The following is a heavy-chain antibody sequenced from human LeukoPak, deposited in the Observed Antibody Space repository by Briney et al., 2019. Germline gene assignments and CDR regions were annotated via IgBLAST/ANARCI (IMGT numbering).Heavy chain of an antibody. CDR2: IYYSGFT. V-gene: IGHV4-39*01. CDR1: GGSISNTDRY. Sequence: SETLSLTCSVFGGSISNTDRYWGWVRQPPEKGLEWIGSIYYSGFTYYNPSLKSRVTISVDTSKNQFSLKLSSVTAADTAVYYCARGHYDFWSGYSPNDAFDIWGQGTMVTVSS. J-gene: IGHJ3*02. D-gene: IGHD3-3*01. CDR3: ARGHYDFWSGYSPNDAFDI.